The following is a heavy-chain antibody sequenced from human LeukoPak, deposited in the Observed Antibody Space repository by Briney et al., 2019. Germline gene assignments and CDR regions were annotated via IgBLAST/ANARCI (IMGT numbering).Heavy chain of an antibody. CDR3: ARALGGARAFDY. D-gene: IGHD1-26*01. J-gene: IGHJ4*02. CDR1: GGSISSYY. CDR2: IYYSGST. Sequence: PSETLSLTCTVSGGSISSYYWSWIRQPPGKGLEWIGYIYYSGSTNYNPSLKSRVTISVDTSKNRFSLKLSSVTAADTAVYYCARALGGARAFDYWGQGTLLTVSS. V-gene: IGHV4-59*12.